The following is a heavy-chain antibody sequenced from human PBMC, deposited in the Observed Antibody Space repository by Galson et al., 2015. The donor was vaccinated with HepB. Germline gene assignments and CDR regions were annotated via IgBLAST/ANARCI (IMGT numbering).Heavy chain of an antibody. CDR3: ARGIRGDPPAFDY. CDR1: GYTFTNYN. D-gene: IGHD2-21*02. V-gene: IGHV1-46*01. CDR2: IIPGGGSS. J-gene: IGHJ4*02. Sequence: SVKVSCKASGYTFTNYNMHWVRQAPGQGLEWMGIIIPGGGSSSYAQDFQGRVTMTRDTSTSTVYMELSSLRSEDTAVYYCARGIRGDPPAFDYWGQGTLVTVSS.